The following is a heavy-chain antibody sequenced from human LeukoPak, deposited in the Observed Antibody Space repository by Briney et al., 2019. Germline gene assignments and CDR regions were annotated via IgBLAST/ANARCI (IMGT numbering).Heavy chain of an antibody. V-gene: IGHV3-53*01. Sequence: GGSLRLSCAASGFTFSSNYMSWVRQDPGKGLEWVSAIYSGGSTYYADSVKGRFTISRDNSKNTLYLQMNSLRAEDTAVYYCAREVTAVAGRKYNWFDPWGQGTLVTVSS. CDR3: AREVTAVAGRKYNWFDP. D-gene: IGHD6-13*01. J-gene: IGHJ5*02. CDR1: GFTFSSNY. CDR2: IYSGGST.